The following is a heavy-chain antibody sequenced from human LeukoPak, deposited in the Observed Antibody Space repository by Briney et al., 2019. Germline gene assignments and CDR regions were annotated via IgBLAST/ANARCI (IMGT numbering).Heavy chain of an antibody. V-gene: IGHV5-51*01. J-gene: IGHJ4*02. Sequence: GESLKISCKGSRYGFTTCWIGWVRQMPGKGLEWRGVINPGNSDTRYSPSFQGQVTISADKSITTAYLQWSSLKASDTAMYYCARLRWAAGDGYYFDYWGQGTPVTVSS. CDR3: ARLRWAAGDGYYFDY. D-gene: IGHD6-13*01. CDR1: RYGFTTCW. CDR2: INPGNSDT.